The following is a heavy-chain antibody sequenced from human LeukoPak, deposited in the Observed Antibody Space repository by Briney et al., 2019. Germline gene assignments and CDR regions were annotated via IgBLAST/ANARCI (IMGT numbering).Heavy chain of an antibody. D-gene: IGHD3-9*01. J-gene: IGHJ4*02. CDR3: ARHGVLRYIDD. Sequence: GGSLRLSCAASGFTVSSNYVSWVRQAPGKGLEGVSVIHSDGKTYYADSVKGRFTISRDSSQNTLYLQMNSLRAEDTAVYYCARHGVLRYIDDWGQGTLVTVSS. CDR1: GFTVSSNY. CDR2: IHSDGKT. V-gene: IGHV3-53*01.